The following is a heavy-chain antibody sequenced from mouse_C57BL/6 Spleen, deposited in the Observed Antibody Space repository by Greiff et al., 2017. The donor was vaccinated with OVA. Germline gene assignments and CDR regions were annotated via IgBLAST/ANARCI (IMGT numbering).Heavy chain of an antibody. V-gene: IGHV1-22*01. CDR1: GYTFTDYN. CDR2: INPNNGGT. Sequence: EVQRVESGPELVKPGASVKMSCKASGYTFTDYNMHWVKQSHGKSLEWIGYINPNNGGTSYNQKFKGKATLTVNKSSSTAYMELRSLTSEDSAVYYCARRMGSWFAYWGQGTLVTVSA. CDR3: ARRMGSWFAY. D-gene: IGHD2-3*01. J-gene: IGHJ3*01.